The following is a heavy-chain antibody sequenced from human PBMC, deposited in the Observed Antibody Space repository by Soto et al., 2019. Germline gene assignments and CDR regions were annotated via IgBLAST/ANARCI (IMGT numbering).Heavy chain of an antibody. CDR2: IYYSGST. D-gene: IGHD6-13*01. J-gene: IGHJ6*02. CDR1: GVSISSYY. CDR3: AREGVSSSWYNYYGMDV. Sequence: PSETLSLTCTVSGVSISSYYWSWIRQPPGKGLEWIGYIYYSGSTNYNPSLKSRVTISVDTSKNQFSLKLSSVTAADTAVYYCAREGVSSSWYNYYGMDVWGQGTTVTVS. V-gene: IGHV4-59*01.